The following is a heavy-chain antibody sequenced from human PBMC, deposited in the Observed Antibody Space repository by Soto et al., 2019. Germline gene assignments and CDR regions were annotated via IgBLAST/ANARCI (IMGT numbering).Heavy chain of an antibody. D-gene: IGHD3-22*01. Sequence: QPGGSLRLSCAASGFTFSSYGMHWVRQAPGKGLEWVAVIWYDGSNKYYADSVKGRFTISRDNSKNTLYLQMNSLRAEDTAVYYCARDYYDSSGYPSFDYWGQGTLVTVSS. CDR2: IWYDGSNK. CDR1: GFTFSSYG. CDR3: ARDYYDSSGYPSFDY. V-gene: IGHV3-33*01. J-gene: IGHJ4*02.